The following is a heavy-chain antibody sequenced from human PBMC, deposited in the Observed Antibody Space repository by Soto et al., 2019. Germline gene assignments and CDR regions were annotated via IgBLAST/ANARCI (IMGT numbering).Heavy chain of an antibody. J-gene: IGHJ6*01. D-gene: IGHD2-2*01. Sequence: QVQLQQWGAGLLKPSETLSLTCAVYGGSFSGYYWSWIRQPPGKGLEWIGEINHSGSTNYNPSLKSRVTISVDTSKNQFSLKPSCVTAAATAVYYCASLSLVVAAAMTVDYYYYGMDAWGQGTRVTVSS. CDR3: ASLSLVVAAAMTVDYYYYGMDA. V-gene: IGHV4-34*01. CDR2: INHSGST. CDR1: GGSFSGYY.